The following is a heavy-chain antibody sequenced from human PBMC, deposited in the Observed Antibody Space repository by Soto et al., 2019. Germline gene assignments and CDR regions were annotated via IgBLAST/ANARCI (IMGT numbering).Heavy chain of an antibody. Sequence: GGSLRLSCAASGFTFSNAWMNWVRQAPGKGLEWVGRISSKTDGGATDYAAPVKGRFTVSRDDSENTLSLQMNSLKAEDTGVYYCVTAHRRPWIDWGQGTLVTVSS. CDR3: VTAHRRPWID. V-gene: IGHV3-15*07. J-gene: IGHJ4*02. CDR2: ISSKTDGGAT. D-gene: IGHD1-1*01. CDR1: GFTFSNAW.